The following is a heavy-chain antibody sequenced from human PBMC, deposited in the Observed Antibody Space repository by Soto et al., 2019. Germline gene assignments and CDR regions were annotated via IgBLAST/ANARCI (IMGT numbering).Heavy chain of an antibody. Sequence: QITLKESGPTLVKPTQTLTLTCTFSGFSLSTSGVGVGWIRQPPGKALEWLALIYWDDDKRYSPSLKSRLTITKYTSKTQVVLTMTTMDPVDTATYYCAHRPSYCSGGSCYSGFDYWGQGTLVTVSS. CDR1: GFSLSTSGVG. D-gene: IGHD2-15*01. CDR2: IYWDDDK. V-gene: IGHV2-5*02. J-gene: IGHJ4*02. CDR3: AHRPSYCSGGSCYSGFDY.